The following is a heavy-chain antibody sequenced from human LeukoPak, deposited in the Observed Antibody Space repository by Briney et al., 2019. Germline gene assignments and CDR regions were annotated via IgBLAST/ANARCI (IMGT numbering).Heavy chain of an antibody. CDR3: ANESPFLDY. J-gene: IGHJ4*02. Sequence: PGGSLRLSCAASGFTFSRYSMNWVRQAPGKGLEWVSVISGSGGSTYYADSVKGRVTISRDNSKNTLYLQMNSLRAEDTAVYYCANESPFLDYWGQGTLVTVSS. CDR1: GFTFSRYS. CDR2: ISGSGGST. V-gene: IGHV3-23*01.